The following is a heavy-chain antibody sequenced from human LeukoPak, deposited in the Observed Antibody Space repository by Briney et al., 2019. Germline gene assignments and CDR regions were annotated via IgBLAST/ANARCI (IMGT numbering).Heavy chain of an antibody. CDR2: ITNSGRST. V-gene: IGHV3-11*04. CDR1: GFTFSTYF. D-gene: IGHD1-26*01. J-gene: IGHJ4*02. CDR3: AREASGNYHVFDT. Sequence: GEPLRLSCEASGFTFSTYFISWIPQAPGKGVQWVGYITNSGRSTNYADAVKGRFTISRDNAKKSVSLEMPHLRAEDTAVYYCAREASGNYHVFDTWGQGTLVTVSS.